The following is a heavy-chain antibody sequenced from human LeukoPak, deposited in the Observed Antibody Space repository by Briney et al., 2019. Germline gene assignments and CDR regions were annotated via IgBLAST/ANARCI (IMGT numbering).Heavy chain of an antibody. Sequence: GGSLRLSCAASGFTFSSYSMNWVRRAPGKGLEWVSSISSSSSYIYYADSVKGRFTISRDNAKNSLYLQMNSLRAEDTAVYYCARERELPYFDYWGQGTLVTVSS. V-gene: IGHV3-21*01. J-gene: IGHJ4*02. CDR1: GFTFSSYS. CDR3: ARERELPYFDY. CDR2: ISSSSSYI. D-gene: IGHD1-26*01.